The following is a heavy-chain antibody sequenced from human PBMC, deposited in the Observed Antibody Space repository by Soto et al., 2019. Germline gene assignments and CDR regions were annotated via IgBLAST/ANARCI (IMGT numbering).Heavy chain of an antibody. V-gene: IGHV6-1*01. J-gene: IGHJ4*02. Sequence: SGPTLVNPTQTLTLTCSFSGFSLTTSGVGVGWVRQSPSRGLEWLGRTYYRSKWYNDYAVSVRSRITINPDTSKNQFSLQLNSVTPEDTAVYYCARDQPSSSSSGSFDYWGQGTLVSVS. CDR1: GFSLTTSGVG. CDR2: TYYRSKWYN. CDR3: ARDQPSSSSSGSFDY. D-gene: IGHD6-6*01.